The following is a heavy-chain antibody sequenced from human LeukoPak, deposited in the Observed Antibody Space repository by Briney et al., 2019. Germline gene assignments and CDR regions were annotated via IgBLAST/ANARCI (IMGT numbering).Heavy chain of an antibody. CDR2: INPSGGST. CDR1: GYTFTSYY. V-gene: IGHV1-46*01. Sequence: ASVKVSCKASGYTFTSYYMHWVRQAPGQGLEWMGIINPSGGSTSYAQKFQGRVTMTRDMSTSTVYMELSSLRSEDTAVYYCARRSRKYQLLSPFDPWGQGTLVTVSS. CDR3: ARRSRKYQLLSPFDP. J-gene: IGHJ5*02. D-gene: IGHD2-2*01.